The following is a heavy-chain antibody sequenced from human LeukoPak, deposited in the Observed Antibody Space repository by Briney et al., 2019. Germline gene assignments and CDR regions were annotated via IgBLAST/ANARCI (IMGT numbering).Heavy chain of an antibody. CDR1: GGSISSSSYY. V-gene: IGHV4-39*07. CDR2: IYYSGST. J-gene: IGHJ4*02. D-gene: IGHD3-3*01. CDR3: ARGTYDFWSGLFDY. Sequence: SETLSLTCTVSGGSISSSSYYWGWIRQPPGKGLEWIGSIYYSGSTYYNPSLKSRVTMSVDTSKNQFSLKLSSVTAADTAVYYCARGTYDFWSGLFDYWGQGTLVTVSS.